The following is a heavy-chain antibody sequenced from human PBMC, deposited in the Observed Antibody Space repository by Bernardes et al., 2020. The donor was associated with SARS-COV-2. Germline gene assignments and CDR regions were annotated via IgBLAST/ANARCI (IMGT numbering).Heavy chain of an antibody. D-gene: IGHD4-17*01. V-gene: IGHV3-15*01. CDR2: IKSKTDGGTT. CDR1: GFTFSNAW. CDR3: TTPPLLPLYATVTTLYFQH. Sequence: GGSLRLSCAASGFTFSNAWMSWVRQAPGKGLEWVGRIKSKTDGGTTDYAAPVKGRFTISRDDSKNTLYLQMNSLKTEDTAVYYCTTPPLLPLYATVTTLYFQHWGQGTLVTVSS. J-gene: IGHJ1*01.